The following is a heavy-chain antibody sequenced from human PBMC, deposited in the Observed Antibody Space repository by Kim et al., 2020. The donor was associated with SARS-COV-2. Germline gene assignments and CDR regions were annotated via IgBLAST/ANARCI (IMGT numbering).Heavy chain of an antibody. Sequence: NPSLKSRVTISVDTSKNQFSLKLSSVTAADTAVYYCATLRSGWYRENFDYWGQGTLVTVSS. J-gene: IGHJ4*02. V-gene: IGHV4-34*01. D-gene: IGHD6-19*01. CDR3: ATLRSGWYRENFDY.